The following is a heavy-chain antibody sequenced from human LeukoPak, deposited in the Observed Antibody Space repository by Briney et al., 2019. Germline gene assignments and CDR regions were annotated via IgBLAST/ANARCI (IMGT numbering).Heavy chain of an antibody. Sequence: FLRLSCAASGFTFDDYAMHWVRQAPGKGLEWVSGISWNSGSIGYADSVKGRFTISRDNAKNSLYLQMNSLRAEDTALYYCARAKDTDREYFDYWGQGTLVTVSS. CDR2: ISWNSGSI. J-gene: IGHJ4*02. D-gene: IGHD2-15*01. V-gene: IGHV3-9*01. CDR3: ARAKDTDREYFDY. CDR1: GFTFDDYA.